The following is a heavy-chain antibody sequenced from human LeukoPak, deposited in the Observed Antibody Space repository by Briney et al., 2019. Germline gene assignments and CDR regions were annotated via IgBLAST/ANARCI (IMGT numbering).Heavy chain of an antibody. D-gene: IGHD5-18*01. V-gene: IGHV4-61*02. CDR1: GGSISSGSYY. CDR3: ARESVGLYSYGPAEYFQH. J-gene: IGHJ1*01. CDR2: IYTSGST. Sequence: SQTLSLTCTVSGGSISSGSYYWSWIRQPAGKGLEWIGRIYTSGSTNYNPSLKSRVTISVDTSKNQFSLKLSSVTAADTAVYYCARESVGLYSYGPAEYFQHWGQGTLVTVSS.